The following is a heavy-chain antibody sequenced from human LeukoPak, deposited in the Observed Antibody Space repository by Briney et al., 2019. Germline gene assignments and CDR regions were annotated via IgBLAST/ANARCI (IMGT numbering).Heavy chain of an antibody. D-gene: IGHD1-26*01. CDR2: INSDGSST. V-gene: IGHV3-74*01. J-gene: IGHJ4*02. Sequence: GGSLRRSCAASGFTFSSYWMHWVRQAPGKGLVWVARINSDGSSTSYADSVKGRFTISRDNAKNTLYLQMNSLRAEDTAVYYCARDLLGNSGSYLRHPNGPPFDYWGQGTLVTVSS. CDR1: GFTFSSYW. CDR3: ARDLLGNSGSYLRHPNGPPFDY.